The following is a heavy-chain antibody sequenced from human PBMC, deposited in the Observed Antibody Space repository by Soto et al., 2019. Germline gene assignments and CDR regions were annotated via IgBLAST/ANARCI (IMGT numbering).Heavy chain of an antibody. CDR2: ISYDGNNK. CDR3: AKDFNPLSPDSYCDY. CDR1: GFTFSGYG. D-gene: IGHD2-21*01. J-gene: IGHJ4*02. V-gene: IGHV3-30*18. Sequence: QVQLVESGGGVVQPGRSLRLSCAASGFTFSGYGMHWVRQAPGKGLQWVAHISYDGNNKYYADSVKGRFTMSRDNSKNTLYLQMNSLRAEDTAVYYCAKDFNPLSPDSYCDYWGQGTLVTVSS.